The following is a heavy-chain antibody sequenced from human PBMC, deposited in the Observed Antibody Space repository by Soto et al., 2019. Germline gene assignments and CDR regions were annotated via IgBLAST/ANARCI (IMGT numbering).Heavy chain of an antibody. V-gene: IGHV5-10-1*01. CDR2: VDPSDSYT. CDR1: GYGFTTKW. J-gene: IGHJ5*02. Sequence: GESLKISCQDSGYGFTTKWISWVRQMPGKGLEWVGRVDPSDSYTDYSPSFRGHVIISVDRSVSTAYLEWSSLKASDSAIYYCVRQSANPVAARAPFDPWGQGTLVTVSS. D-gene: IGHD6-6*01. CDR3: VRQSANPVAARAPFDP.